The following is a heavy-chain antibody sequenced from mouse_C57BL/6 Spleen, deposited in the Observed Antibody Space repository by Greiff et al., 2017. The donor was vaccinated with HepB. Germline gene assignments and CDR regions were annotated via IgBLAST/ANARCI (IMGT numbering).Heavy chain of an antibody. CDR2: INPSSGYT. D-gene: IGHD1-1*01. CDR1: GYTFTSYT. CDR3: ARSLYYYGSSYPDY. Sequence: QVQLQQSGAELARPGASVKMSCKASGYTFTSYTMHWVKQRPGQGLEWIGYINPSSGYTKYNQKFKDKATLTADKSCSTAYMQLSSLKSEDSAVYYCARSLYYYGSSYPDYWGQGTTLTVSS. J-gene: IGHJ2*01. V-gene: IGHV1-4*01.